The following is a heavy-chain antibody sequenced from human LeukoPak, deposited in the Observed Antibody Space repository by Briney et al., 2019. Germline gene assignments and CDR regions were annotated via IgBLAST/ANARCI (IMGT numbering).Heavy chain of an antibody. CDR2: INHSGST. CDR1: GGSFSGYY. J-gene: IGHJ4*02. Sequence: SETLSLTCAVYGGSFSGYYWSWIRQPPGKGLEWIGEINHSGSTNYNPPLKSRGTISVDTSKNQFSLKLSSVTAADTAVYYCARGRRIWKDSRNYFDYWGQGTLVTVSS. V-gene: IGHV4-34*01. D-gene: IGHD3-22*01. CDR3: ARGRRIWKDSRNYFDY.